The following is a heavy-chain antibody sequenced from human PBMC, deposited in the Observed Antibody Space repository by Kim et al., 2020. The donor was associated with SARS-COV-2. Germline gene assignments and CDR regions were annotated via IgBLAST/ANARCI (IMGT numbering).Heavy chain of an antibody. V-gene: IGHV3-74*01. J-gene: IGHJ4*02. Sequence: ADSVKGRFTISRDNAKNTLYLQMNSLRAEDTAVYYCARIPSRFSYGYKHYWGQGTLVTVSS. CDR3: ARIPSRFSYGYKHY. D-gene: IGHD5-18*01.